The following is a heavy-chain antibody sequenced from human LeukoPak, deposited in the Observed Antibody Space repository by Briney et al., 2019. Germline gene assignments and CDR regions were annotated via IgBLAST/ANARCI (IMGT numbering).Heavy chain of an antibody. V-gene: IGHV4-61*09. CDR2: IYRSGST. J-gene: IGHJ5*02. Sequence: TLSLTCTVSGGSISSGSYYWSWIRQPAGKRLEWIGHIYRSGSTNYNPSLKSRVTISVDTSKNQFSLKLSSVTAADTAVYYCARHSGVWFGELGWFDPWGQGTLVTVSS. D-gene: IGHD3-10*01. CDR1: GGSISSGSYY. CDR3: ARHSGVWFGELGWFDP.